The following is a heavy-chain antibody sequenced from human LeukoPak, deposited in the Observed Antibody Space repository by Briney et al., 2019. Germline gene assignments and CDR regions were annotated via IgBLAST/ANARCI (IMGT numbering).Heavy chain of an antibody. V-gene: IGHV3-33*01. J-gene: IGHJ4*02. CDR3: ARDLGPHSGYVDY. CDR1: GFTFSIYG. CDR2: IWYDGSNK. D-gene: IGHD1-26*01. Sequence: SGGSLRLSCAASGFTFSIYGMHWVRQAPGRGLEWVAVIWYDGSNKYYADSVKGRFTISRDNSKNTLYLQMNSLRAEDTAVYYCARDLGPHSGYVDYWGQGTLVTVSS.